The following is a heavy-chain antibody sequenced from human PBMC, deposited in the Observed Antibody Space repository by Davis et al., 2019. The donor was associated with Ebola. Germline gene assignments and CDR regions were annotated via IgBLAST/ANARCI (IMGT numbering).Heavy chain of an antibody. CDR1: GGTLINYS. V-gene: IGHV1-46*03. J-gene: IGHJ3*02. CDR2: INPNDGRT. CDR3: TTPGGQDSGYDVFDI. Sequence: ASVKVSCKSSGGTLINYSITWVRQAPGQGLEWMGMINPNDGRTIYAQKFQGRVTMTRNTSTTTVYMDLSSLRSEDTALYYCTTPGGQDSGYDVFDIWGQGTMVTVSS. D-gene: IGHD5-12*01.